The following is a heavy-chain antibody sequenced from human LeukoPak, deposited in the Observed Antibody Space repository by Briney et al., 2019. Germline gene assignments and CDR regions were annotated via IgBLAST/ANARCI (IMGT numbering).Heavy chain of an antibody. V-gene: IGHV4-39*07. CDR2: IYYSGST. J-gene: IGHJ4*02. CDR3: ARDKVGGSMAGSNFDY. CDR1: GGSISSSSYY. D-gene: IGHD6-19*01. Sequence: PSETLSLTCTVSGGSISSSSYYWGWIRQPPGKGLEWIGSIYYSGSTYYNPSLKSRVTISVDTSKNQFSLKLSSVTAADTAVYYCARDKVGGSMAGSNFDYWGQGTLVTVSS.